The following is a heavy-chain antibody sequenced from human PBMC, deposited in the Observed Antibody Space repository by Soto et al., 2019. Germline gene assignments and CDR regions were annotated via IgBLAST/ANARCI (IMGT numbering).Heavy chain of an antibody. CDR1: GGSFSGYY. J-gene: IGHJ4*02. D-gene: IGHD4-17*01. CDR3: ARDPGGSAVTSSDY. Sequence: SETLSLTCAVYGGSFSGYYWSWIRQPPGKGLEWIGEINHSGSTNYNPSLKSRDTISVDTSKNQFSLKLSSVTAADTAVYYCARDPGGSAVTSSDYWGQGTLVTVSS. CDR2: INHSGST. V-gene: IGHV4-34*01.